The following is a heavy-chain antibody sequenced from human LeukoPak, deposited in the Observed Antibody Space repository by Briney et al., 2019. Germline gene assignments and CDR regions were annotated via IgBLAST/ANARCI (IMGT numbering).Heavy chain of an antibody. D-gene: IGHD5-24*01. CDR3: ARAGTEDGYNIYFDH. CDR1: GFTFSSYA. Sequence: PGGSLRLSCAASGFTFSSYAMSWVRQAPGKGLDWVSAISGSGGSTYYADSVKGRFTISRDNSKDTLYLQMNSLRAEDTAVYYCARAGTEDGYNIYFDHWGQGTLVTVSS. V-gene: IGHV3-23*01. J-gene: IGHJ4*02. CDR2: ISGSGGST.